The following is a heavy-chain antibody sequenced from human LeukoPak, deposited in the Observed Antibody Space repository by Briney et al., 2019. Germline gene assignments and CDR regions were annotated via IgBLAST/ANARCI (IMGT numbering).Heavy chain of an antibody. J-gene: IGHJ4*02. CDR3: ARDRGRMVRGVIDY. D-gene: IGHD3-10*01. CDR2: IYYSGST. CDR1: GGSISSGGYY. V-gene: IGHV4-31*03. Sequence: SQTLSLTCTVSGGSISSGGYYWSWIRQHPGKGLEWIGYIYYSGSTYYNPSLKSRVTISVDTSENQFSLKLSSVTAADTAVYYCARDRGRMVRGVIDYWGQGTLVTVSS.